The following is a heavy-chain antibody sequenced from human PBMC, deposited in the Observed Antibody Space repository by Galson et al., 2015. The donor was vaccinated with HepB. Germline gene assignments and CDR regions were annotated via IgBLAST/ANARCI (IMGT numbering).Heavy chain of an antibody. CDR1: GFTFSNAW. CDR2: IKSKTDGGTT. Sequence: SLRLSCAASGFTFSNAWMSWVRQAPGKGLEWVGRIKSKTDGGTTDYAAPVKGRFTISRDDSKNTLYLQMNSLKTEDTAVYYCTTEGIDCSSTSCYAVGYYYYGMDVWGQGTTVTVSS. CDR3: TTEGIDCSSTSCYAVGYYYYGMDV. V-gene: IGHV3-15*01. D-gene: IGHD2-2*01. J-gene: IGHJ6*02.